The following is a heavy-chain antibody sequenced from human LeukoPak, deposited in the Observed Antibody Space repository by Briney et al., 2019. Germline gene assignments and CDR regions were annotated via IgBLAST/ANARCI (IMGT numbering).Heavy chain of an antibody. CDR1: GFTFSNYA. V-gene: IGHV3-30*03. J-gene: IGHJ5*02. D-gene: IGHD1-26*01. CDR2: ISFDGTIK. CDR3: ARDPIVGATTWFDP. Sequence: GGSLRLSCAASGFTFSNYAMHWVRQAPGKGLEWVALISFDGTIKYYADSVKGRFTISRDNAKNSLYLQMNSLRAEDTAVYYCARDPIVGATTWFDPWGQGTLVTVSS.